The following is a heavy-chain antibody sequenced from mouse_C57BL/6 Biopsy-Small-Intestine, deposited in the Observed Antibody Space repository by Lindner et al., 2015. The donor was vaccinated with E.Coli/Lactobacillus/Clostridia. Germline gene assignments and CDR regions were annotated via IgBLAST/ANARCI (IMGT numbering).Heavy chain of an antibody. CDR1: GFNIKDDY. D-gene: IGHD2-14*01. CDR3: TRSDCRYDVVY. J-gene: IGHJ2*01. Sequence: VQLQESGAELVRPGASVKLSCTASGFNIKDDYMYWVRQRPEQGLEWIGRIDPANGNTKYAPKFQDKATITADTSSNTAYLQLSSLTSEDTAVYYCTRSDCRYDVVYWGQGTTLTVSS. V-gene: IGHV14-4*01. CDR2: IDPANGNT.